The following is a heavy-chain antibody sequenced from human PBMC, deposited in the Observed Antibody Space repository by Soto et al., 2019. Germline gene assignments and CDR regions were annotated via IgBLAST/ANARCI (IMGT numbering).Heavy chain of an antibody. CDR3: ARDYYDSSGSYFFDY. V-gene: IGHV3-48*03. D-gene: IGHD3-22*01. CDR1: GFTFSSYE. Sequence: GGSLRLSCAASGFTFSSYEMNWVRQAPGKGLEWVSYISSSGSTIYYADSVTGRFTISRDNAKNSLYLQMNSLRAEDTAVYYCARDYYDSSGSYFFDYWGPGTLVTVSS. J-gene: IGHJ4*02. CDR2: ISSSGSTI.